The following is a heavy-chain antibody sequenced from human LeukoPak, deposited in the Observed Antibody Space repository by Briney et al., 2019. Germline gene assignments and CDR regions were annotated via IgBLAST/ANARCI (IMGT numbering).Heavy chain of an antibody. Sequence: SETLSLTCTVSGGSVSSGGYYWSWIRQPPGKGLEWIGYVFDSGRTNYNPSLRSRVTISVDTSKNQFSLKLTSVTAADTAVYYCAGGSNYFDYWGQGTLVTVSS. CDR2: VFDSGRT. J-gene: IGHJ4*02. CDR3: AGGSNYFDY. V-gene: IGHV4-61*08. D-gene: IGHD6-6*01. CDR1: GGSVSSGGYY.